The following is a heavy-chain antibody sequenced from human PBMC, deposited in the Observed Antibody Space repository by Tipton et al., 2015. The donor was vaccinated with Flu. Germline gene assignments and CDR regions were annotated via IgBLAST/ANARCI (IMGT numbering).Heavy chain of an antibody. Sequence: TLSLTCNVSGASISSGSYYWSWIRQPAGKGLEWIGRIYSSGSTTYNLTLKSRVTMSVDTSKRQFSLKLRSVTAADTAVYYCARDRGWPAALDYWSQGILVAVSS. CDR1: GASISSGSYY. J-gene: IGHJ4*02. CDR3: ARDRGWPAALDY. CDR2: IYSSGST. V-gene: IGHV4-61*02. D-gene: IGHD3-10*01.